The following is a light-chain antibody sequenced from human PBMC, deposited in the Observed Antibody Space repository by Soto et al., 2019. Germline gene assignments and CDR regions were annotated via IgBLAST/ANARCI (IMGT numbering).Light chain of an antibody. CDR3: QQYNNWPEYT. Sequence: VVLTQSPGTLSVSPGEGVTLSCRASQSVGNSMAWYQQKPGQAPRLLIFGASTRVNGIPARFSGSGSGTEFTLTITSLQYDDFAVYYCQQYNNWPEYTFGPGTKLEIK. V-gene: IGKV3-15*01. J-gene: IGKJ2*01. CDR2: GAS. CDR1: QSVGNS.